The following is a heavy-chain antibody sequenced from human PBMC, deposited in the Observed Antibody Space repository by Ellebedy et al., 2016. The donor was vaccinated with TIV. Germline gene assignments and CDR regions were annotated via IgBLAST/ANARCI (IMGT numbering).Heavy chain of an antibody. CDR3: VRDARTHGFDV. CDR1: EFAFETDW. Sequence: PGGSLRLSCAASEFAFETDWMTWVRQAPGKGLEWVANINQEGSDKSYVDSVKGRFSISRDNAKNTLFLQMDSLRVEEQALYYCVRDARTHGFDVWGQGTAVTVSS. J-gene: IGHJ3*01. CDR2: INQEGSDK. V-gene: IGHV3-7*01.